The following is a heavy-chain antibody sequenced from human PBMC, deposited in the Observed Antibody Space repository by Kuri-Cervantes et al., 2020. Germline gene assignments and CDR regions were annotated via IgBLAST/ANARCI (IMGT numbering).Heavy chain of an antibody. CDR2: IKTDGSST. V-gene: IGHV3-74*01. D-gene: IGHD4-11*01. Sequence: GDSLKISCAASGFTFSSFWMHWVRQVPGKGLVWVSCIKTDGSSTYYADSVKGRFSISRDNSKNTLFLQMNSLRAEDTAVYYCAMIDYSDKGWGQGTLVTVSS. J-gene: IGHJ4*02. CDR1: GFTFSSFW. CDR3: AMIDYSDKG.